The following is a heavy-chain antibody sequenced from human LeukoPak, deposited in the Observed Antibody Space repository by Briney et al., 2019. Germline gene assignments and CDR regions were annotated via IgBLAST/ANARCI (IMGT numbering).Heavy chain of an antibody. CDR2: IYPGDSDT. CDR3: ARAHSSISWPTPFDY. V-gene: IGHV5-51*01. J-gene: IGHJ4*02. D-gene: IGHD6-13*01. CDR1: GYSFTSYW. Sequence: GESLKISCKGSGYSFTSYWIGWVRQMPGKGLEWMGIIYPGDSDTRYSPSFQGQVTISADKSISTAYLQWSSLKASDTAMYYCARAHSSISWPTPFDYWGQGTLVTVYS.